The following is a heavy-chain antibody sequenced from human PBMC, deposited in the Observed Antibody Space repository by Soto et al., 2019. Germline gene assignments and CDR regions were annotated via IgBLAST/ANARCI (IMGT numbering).Heavy chain of an antibody. J-gene: IGHJ4*02. Sequence: QVQLQQWGAGLLKPSETLSLTCAVYGGSFSGYYWSWIRQPPGKGLEWIGEINHSGSTNYNPSLKSRVTISVDTSKNQFSLKLSSVTAADTAVYYCAMRRRWELWNYFDYWGQGTLVTVSS. CDR3: AMRRRWELWNYFDY. CDR1: GGSFSGYY. CDR2: INHSGST. D-gene: IGHD1-26*01. V-gene: IGHV4-34*01.